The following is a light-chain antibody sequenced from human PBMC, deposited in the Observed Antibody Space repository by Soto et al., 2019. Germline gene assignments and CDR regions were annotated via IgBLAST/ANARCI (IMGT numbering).Light chain of an antibody. V-gene: IGKV1-5*01. CDR2: DAS. J-gene: IGKJ2*01. CDR3: HQYDSYPYT. CDR1: QSISKW. Sequence: DILMTQSPSILSASVGDTVTITCRASQSISKWVAWYQQRAGKAPTALIFDASNSEKGVPSRFSGSGCGTEFNTIISGLQPEDFATYYCHQYDSYPYTFGQGTKLEI.